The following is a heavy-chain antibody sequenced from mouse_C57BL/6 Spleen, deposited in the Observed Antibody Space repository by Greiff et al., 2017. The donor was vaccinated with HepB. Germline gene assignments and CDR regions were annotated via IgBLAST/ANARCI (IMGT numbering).Heavy chain of an antibody. CDR1: GYNIKDIY. Sequence: EVQLQQSGAELVKPAASLKLSCTASGYNIKDIYIHWVKQRPEKGLERIRRTDPAHGTTKYDPKFQGKATITADTSSNTADLQLSSLTSEDTAVYYSRISTINAWGKGTTLTVSS. CDR2: TDPAHGTT. V-gene: IGHV14-3*02. CDR3: RISTINA. J-gene: IGHJ2*01. D-gene: IGHD5-2*01.